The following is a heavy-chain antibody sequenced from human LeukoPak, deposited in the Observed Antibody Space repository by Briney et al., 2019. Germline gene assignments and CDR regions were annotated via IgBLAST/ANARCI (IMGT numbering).Heavy chain of an antibody. D-gene: IGHD4-11*01. Sequence: SETLSLTCAVYGGSFSGYYWSWIRQPPGKGLEWIGEINHSGSTNYNPSLKSRVTISVDTSKNQFSLKLSSVTAADTAVYYCARGYSKSLWSYYYYMDVWGKGTTVTVSS. J-gene: IGHJ6*03. CDR2: INHSGST. CDR3: ARGYSKSLWSYYYYMDV. V-gene: IGHV4-34*01. CDR1: GGSFSGYY.